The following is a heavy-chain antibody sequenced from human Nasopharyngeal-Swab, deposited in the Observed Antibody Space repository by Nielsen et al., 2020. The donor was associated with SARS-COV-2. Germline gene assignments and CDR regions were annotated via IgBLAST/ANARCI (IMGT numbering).Heavy chain of an antibody. Sequence: SETLSLTCTVSGGSISSSSYYWGWIRQPPGKGLEWIGSIYYSGSTYYNPSLKSRVTISVDTSKNQFSLKLSSVTAADTAVYYCAVGRYCSSTSCGGYYYYMDVWGKGTTVTVSS. CDR3: AVGRYCSSTSCGGYYYYMDV. CDR1: GGSISSSSYY. CDR2: IYYSGST. D-gene: IGHD2-2*01. J-gene: IGHJ6*03. V-gene: IGHV4-39*01.